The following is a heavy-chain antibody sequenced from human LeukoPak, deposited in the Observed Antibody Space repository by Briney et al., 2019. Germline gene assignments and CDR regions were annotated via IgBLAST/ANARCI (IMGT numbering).Heavy chain of an antibody. CDR2: ISSSSSYI. CDR1: GFTFSSYS. CDR3: AREAYDFWSGYSS. J-gene: IGHJ5*02. Sequence: GGSLRLXCAASGFTFSSYSMKWVRQAPGKGLEWVSSISSSSSYIYYADSVRGRFTISRDNAKNSLYLQMNSLRAEDTAVYYCAREAYDFWSGYSSWGQGTLVTVSS. V-gene: IGHV3-21*01. D-gene: IGHD3-3*01.